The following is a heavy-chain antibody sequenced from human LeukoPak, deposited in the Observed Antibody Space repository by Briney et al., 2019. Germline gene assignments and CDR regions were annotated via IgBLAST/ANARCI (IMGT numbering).Heavy chain of an antibody. CDR3: ARAAPLGSQLLWNYFDY. D-gene: IGHD2-2*01. V-gene: IGHV1-46*01. Sequence: ASVKVSCKASGYTFTSYYMHWVRQAPGQGLEWMGIINPSGGSTSYAQKFQGRVTMTRDTSTSTVYMELSSLKSEDTAAYYCARAAPLGSQLLWNYFDYWGQGTLVTVSS. J-gene: IGHJ4*02. CDR2: INPSGGST. CDR1: GYTFTSYY.